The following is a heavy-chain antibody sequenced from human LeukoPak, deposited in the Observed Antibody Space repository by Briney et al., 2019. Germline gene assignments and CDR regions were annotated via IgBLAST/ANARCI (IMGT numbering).Heavy chain of an antibody. Sequence: TGKSLTLSCVASQFRFPFSHYGMHWVRQAPGRGLEWVAVIWSDGTNQYYADSVKGRFTISRDNSQNTVYLQMNSLRVEDTAVYFCAKDAQRGFGYGNSLEYWGQGTLVTVSS. J-gene: IGHJ4*02. D-gene: IGHD4-11*01. CDR3: AKDAQRGFGYGNSLEY. CDR2: IWSDGTNQ. CDR1: RFPFSHYG. V-gene: IGHV3-33*06.